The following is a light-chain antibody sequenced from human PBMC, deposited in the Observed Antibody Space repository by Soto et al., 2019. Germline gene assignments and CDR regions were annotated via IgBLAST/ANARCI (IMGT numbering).Light chain of an antibody. Sequence: QSALTQPASVSGSPGQSITISCTGTSSDVGGYNYVSWYQQHPGKAPKLMIYEVSNRPSGVSNRFSGSKSGNTASLTISGLQAEDEAYYYCSSYTISSTLYVFGTGTQVPVL. V-gene: IGLV2-14*01. J-gene: IGLJ1*01. CDR1: SSDVGGYNY. CDR2: EVS. CDR3: SSYTISSTLYV.